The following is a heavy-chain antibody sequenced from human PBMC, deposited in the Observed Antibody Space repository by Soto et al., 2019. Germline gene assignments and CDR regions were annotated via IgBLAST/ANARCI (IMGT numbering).Heavy chain of an antibody. CDR1: GGSISSSSYY. CDR2: IYYSGST. V-gene: IGHV4-39*01. J-gene: IGHJ3*01. CDR3: ARRXRRITIFGVVRTRPYDAFDL. Sequence: TSETLSLTCTVSGGSISSSSYYWGWIRQPPGKGLEWIGSIYYSGSTYYNPSLKTRVTISVDTSKNQFSLNLSSVTAADTAVYYCARRXRRITIFGVVRTRPYDAFDLWGQGTMVTVPS. D-gene: IGHD3-3*01.